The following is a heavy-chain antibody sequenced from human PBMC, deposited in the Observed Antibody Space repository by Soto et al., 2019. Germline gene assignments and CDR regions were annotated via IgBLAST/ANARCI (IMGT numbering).Heavy chain of an antibody. Sequence: GGSLRLSCAASGFTFSSYGMHWVRQAPGKGLEWVAVIWYDGSNKYYADSVKGRFTISRDNSKNTLYLQMNSLRAEDTAVYYCARDVLFRLIASSWYANLVEIEGDDYYGMDVWGQGTTVTVSS. D-gene: IGHD6-13*01. V-gene: IGHV3-33*01. CDR1: GFTFSSYG. CDR3: ARDVLFRLIASSWYANLVEIEGDDYYGMDV. J-gene: IGHJ6*02. CDR2: IWYDGSNK.